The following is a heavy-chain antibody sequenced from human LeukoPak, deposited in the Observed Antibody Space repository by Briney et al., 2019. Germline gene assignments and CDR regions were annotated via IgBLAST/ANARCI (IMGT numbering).Heavy chain of an antibody. Sequence: PGGSLRLSCAASGFTFSSYSMNWVRRAPGKGLEWVSSISSSSSYIYYADSVKGRFTISRDNAKNSLYLQMNSLRAEDTAVYYCARVGREVPATLTNWFDPWGQGTLVTVSS. CDR2: ISSSSSYI. D-gene: IGHD2-2*01. J-gene: IGHJ5*02. V-gene: IGHV3-21*01. CDR1: GFTFSSYS. CDR3: ARVGREVPATLTNWFDP.